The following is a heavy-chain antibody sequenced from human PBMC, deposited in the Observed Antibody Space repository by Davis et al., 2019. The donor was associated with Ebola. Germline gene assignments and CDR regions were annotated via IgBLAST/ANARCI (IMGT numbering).Heavy chain of an antibody. D-gene: IGHD2-21*01. CDR2: MNPNSGNT. V-gene: IGHV1-8*01. CDR1: GYPFTGYD. Sequence: ASVKVSCKASGYPFTGYDINWVRQATGQGLEWMGWMNPNSGNTGYAQKFQGRVTMTRENSMSTAYMELRSLRSEDTAVYFCARGGVAYSDLDYWGQGTLVAVSS. CDR3: ARGGVAYSDLDY. J-gene: IGHJ4*02.